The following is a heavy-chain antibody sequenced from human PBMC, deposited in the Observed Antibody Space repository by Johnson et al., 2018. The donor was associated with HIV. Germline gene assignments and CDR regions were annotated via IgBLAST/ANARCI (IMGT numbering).Heavy chain of an antibody. CDR1: GFTVISNY. CDR2: ISGRGGRT. CDR3: TTDDEAFDI. J-gene: IGHJ3*02. V-gene: IGHV3-23*04. Sequence: FQLVESGLGLVKPGRSPKLSSEAYGFTVISNYMSWVRQAPGKGLEWLSAISGRGGRTYYADSVKGRFTISRDNSKNTLYLQMNSLKTEDTAVYYCTTDDEAFDIWGQGTMVTVSS.